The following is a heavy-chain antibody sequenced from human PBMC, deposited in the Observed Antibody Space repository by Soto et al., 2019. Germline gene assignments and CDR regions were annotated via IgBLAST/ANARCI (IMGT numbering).Heavy chain of an antibody. D-gene: IGHD3-3*01. V-gene: IGHV4-59*08. J-gene: IGHJ6*04. Sequence: PSETLSLTCTVSGGSISSYYWSWIRQPPGKGLEWIGYIYYSGSTNYNPSLKSRVTISVDTSKNRFSLKLSSVTAADTAVYYCARHNLPYYDFWSGYPDAPMDVWGKGTTVTVSS. CDR1: GGSISSYY. CDR3: ARHNLPYYDFWSGYPDAPMDV. CDR2: IYYSGST.